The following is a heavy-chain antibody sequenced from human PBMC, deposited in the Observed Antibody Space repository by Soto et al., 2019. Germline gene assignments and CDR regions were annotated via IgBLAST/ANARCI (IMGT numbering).Heavy chain of an antibody. CDR2: ISGRTGST. J-gene: IGHJ4*02. CDR1: GFTFSSYA. D-gene: IGHD1-1*01. CDR3: GVQYDY. Sequence: GGSLRLSCGASGFTFSSYAMSWVRQAPGKGLEWVSAISGRTGSTSYADSVKGRFTISRDNSRNTLYLQMNSLRAEDTAVYYCGVQYDYWGQGTLVTVYS. V-gene: IGHV3-23*01.